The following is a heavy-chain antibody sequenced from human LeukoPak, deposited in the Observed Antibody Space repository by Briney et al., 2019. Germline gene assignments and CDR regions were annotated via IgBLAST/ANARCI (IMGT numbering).Heavy chain of an antibody. J-gene: IGHJ3*02. CDR3: ARAPGASDI. CDR1: GDSITSGSYY. Sequence: SQTLSLTCTVSGDSITSGSYYWAWIRQHPGKGLEWIGYIYYTGGTHYNPSLKSRLTISVDTSENHFSLKLSSATAADTAIYFCARAPGASDIWGQGTMVTVSS. V-gene: IGHV4-31*03. CDR2: IYYTGGT.